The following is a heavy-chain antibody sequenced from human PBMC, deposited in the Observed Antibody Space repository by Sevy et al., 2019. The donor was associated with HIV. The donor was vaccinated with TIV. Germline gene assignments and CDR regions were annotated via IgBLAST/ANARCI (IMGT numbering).Heavy chain of an antibody. Sequence: ASVKVSCKTSGYTFTRHTISWVRQAPGQALEWMGWIRTYNGNINYAQKFQDRVTMTIDTSTTTAYMDLRSLRSDDTAVYYCARSPHTSAWRWYLDFWGQGTLVTVSS. CDR3: ARSPHTSAWRWYLDF. CDR1: GYTFTRHT. D-gene: IGHD2-2*01. V-gene: IGHV1-18*01. CDR2: IRTYNGNI. J-gene: IGHJ4*02.